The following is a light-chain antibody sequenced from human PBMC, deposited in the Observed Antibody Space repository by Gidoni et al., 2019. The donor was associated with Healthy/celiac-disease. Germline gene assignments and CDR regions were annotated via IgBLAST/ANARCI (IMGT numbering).Light chain of an antibody. V-gene: IGKV1-5*03. Sequence: DIQRTQSPYTLSASVGDRVTITCRARQSISSWLAWYQQKPGQAPKLLIYKASSLASGVPSRFSGSGSGTEFTLTISSLQPDDFATYYCQQYDSYSWTFGQGTKVEIK. CDR3: QQYDSYSWT. CDR2: KAS. J-gene: IGKJ1*01. CDR1: QSISSW.